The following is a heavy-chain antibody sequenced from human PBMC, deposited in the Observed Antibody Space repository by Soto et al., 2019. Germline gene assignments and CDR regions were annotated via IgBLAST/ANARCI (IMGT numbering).Heavy chain of an antibody. J-gene: IGHJ6*02. CDR1: GFTFSSYG. CDR3: VKDGSSGWPYYYGMDV. CDR2: ISYDGRNK. V-gene: IGHV3-30*18. D-gene: IGHD6-19*01. Sequence: QVQLVESGGGGVQPGRSLRLSCAASGFTFSSYGMHWVRQAPGKGLEWVAVISYDGRNKYYADSVKGRFTISRDNSRNTVFLHMSSLRAEDTAVYYCVKDGSSGWPYYYGMDVWGQGTTVTVSS.